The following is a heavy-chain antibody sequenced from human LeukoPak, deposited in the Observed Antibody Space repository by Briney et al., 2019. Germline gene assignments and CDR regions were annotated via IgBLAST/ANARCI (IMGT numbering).Heavy chain of an antibody. J-gene: IGHJ5*02. CDR1: GYTFTVYY. D-gene: IGHD3-16*01. V-gene: IGHV1-2*02. Sequence: ASLKVSCEPSGYTFTVYYMHSVPQAPREGVEWMGWIKHNSGGTNYAQTFQGRVTMTRDTSISSAYIELSRLRCDDAAVYYCARGLYNYGEINSWGQGTLVTVSS. CDR2: IKHNSGGT. CDR3: ARGLYNYGEINS.